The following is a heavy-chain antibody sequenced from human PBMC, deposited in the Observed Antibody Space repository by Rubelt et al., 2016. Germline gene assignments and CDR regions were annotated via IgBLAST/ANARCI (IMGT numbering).Heavy chain of an antibody. D-gene: IGHD2-2*01. CDR2: ISHGGST. J-gene: IGHJ4*02. CDR1: GDSFSGFY. V-gene: IGHV4-34*02. Sequence: QVRPQQWGAGLLKPSETLSLTCAVYGDSFSGFYWSWIRQPPGKGLEWIGEISHGGSTNFNPSLKSRLTMSVDTSKSQFSRNLTSGTAADTAVYYCASLGCSGSSCIVYWGQGTLVTVSS. CDR3: ASLGCSGSSCIVY.